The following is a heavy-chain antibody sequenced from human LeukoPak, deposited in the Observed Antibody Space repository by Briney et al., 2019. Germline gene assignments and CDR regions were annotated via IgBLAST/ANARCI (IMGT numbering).Heavy chain of an antibody. V-gene: IGHV1-2*02. D-gene: IGHD2-21*01. CDR1: GYTFTGYY. J-gene: IGHJ4*02. CDR2: INPNSGCT. CDR3: ARCSPVLSGCDDRFDY. Sequence: ASVKVSCKASGYTFTGYYMHWVRQAPGQGLEWMGGINPNSGCTNYAQKFQGRVTMTRDTSISTAYLDLSRLRSDDTAVYYCARCSPVLSGCDDRFDYWGQGTLVTVSS.